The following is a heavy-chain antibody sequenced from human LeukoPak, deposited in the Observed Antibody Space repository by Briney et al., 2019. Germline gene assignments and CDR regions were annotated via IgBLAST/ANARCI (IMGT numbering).Heavy chain of an antibody. J-gene: IGHJ4*02. V-gene: IGHV3-30*02. Sequence: GGSLRLSCAASGFTFSNYGIHWVRQAPGKGLEWVAFIRYDGSDKYYAEFVKGRFTISRDSSKNAVYLQMNSLRDEDTAVYYCAKSPYRGGSSWTEFDYWGQGTLVTVSS. CDR1: GFTFSNYG. CDR2: IRYDGSDK. CDR3: AKSPYRGGSSWTEFDY. D-gene: IGHD6-13*01.